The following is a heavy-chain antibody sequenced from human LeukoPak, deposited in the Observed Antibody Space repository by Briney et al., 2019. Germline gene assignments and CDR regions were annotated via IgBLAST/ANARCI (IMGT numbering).Heavy chain of an antibody. CDR3: ASGTEFYGSGSSTYYFDY. J-gene: IGHJ4*02. CDR1: GGSFSGYY. V-gene: IGHV4-59*01. D-gene: IGHD3-10*01. CDR2: IYYSGST. Sequence: SETLSLTCAVYGGSFSGYYWSWIRQPPGKGLERIGYIYYSGSTNYNPSLKSRVTISVDTSKNQFSLKLSSVTAADTAVYYCASGTEFYGSGSSTYYFDYWGQGTLVTVSS.